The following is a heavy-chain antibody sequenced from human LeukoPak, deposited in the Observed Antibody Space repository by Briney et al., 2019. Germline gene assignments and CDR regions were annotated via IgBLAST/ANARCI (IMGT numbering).Heavy chain of an antibody. CDR3: ASFPPYMVRTDAFDI. J-gene: IGHJ3*02. CDR1: GFTLSRYS. V-gene: IGHV3-21*01. Sequence: GGSLRLSCAASGFTLSRYSMNWVRQAPGKGLEWVSSISRSSAYIYYADSVKGRFTISRDNAKNSLYLQMNSLRVEDTAVYYCASFPPYMVRTDAFDIWGQGTMVTVSS. CDR2: ISRSSAYI. D-gene: IGHD3-10*01.